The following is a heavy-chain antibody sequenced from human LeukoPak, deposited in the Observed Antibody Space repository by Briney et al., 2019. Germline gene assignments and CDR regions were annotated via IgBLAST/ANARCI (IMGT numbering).Heavy chain of an antibody. CDR1: GFTFGSYS. V-gene: IGHV3-21*01. J-gene: IGHJ4*02. D-gene: IGHD4-17*01. CDR3: ARDDSSTTVTTFDY. CDR2: ISSSSRYI. Sequence: GGSLRLSCAASGFTFGSYSMNWVRQAPGTGLEWVSSISSSSRYIYYADSVKGRFTISRDNAKTSLYLQMNSLRAEDTAVYYCARDDSSTTVTTFDYWGQGTLVTVSS.